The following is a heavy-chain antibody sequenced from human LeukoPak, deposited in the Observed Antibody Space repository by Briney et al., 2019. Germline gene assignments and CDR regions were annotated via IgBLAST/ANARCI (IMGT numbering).Heavy chain of an antibody. D-gene: IGHD3-22*01. Sequence: GASVKVSCKASGYTFTSYDINWVRQATGQGLEWMGWMNPNSGNTGYAQKFQGRVTMTRNTSISTAYMELSSLRSEDTAVYYCATPPGYYDASPFVYWGQGTLVTVSS. V-gene: IGHV1-8*01. J-gene: IGHJ4*02. CDR3: ATPPGYYDASPFVY. CDR2: MNPNSGNT. CDR1: GYTFTSYD.